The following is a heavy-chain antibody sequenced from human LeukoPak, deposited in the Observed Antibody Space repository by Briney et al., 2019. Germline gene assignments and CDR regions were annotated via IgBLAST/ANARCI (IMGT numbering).Heavy chain of an antibody. CDR2: IYYSGST. CDR3: ARCMTIFCPGFDY. CDR1: GGSVSSGSYY. D-gene: IGHD3-9*01. J-gene: IGHJ4*02. Sequence: SETLSLTCTVSGGSVSSGSYYWSWIRQPPGKGLEWIGYIYYSGSTNYNPSLKSRVTISVDTSKNQFSLKLSSVTAADTAVYYCARCMTIFCPGFDYWGQGILVTVSS. V-gene: IGHV4-61*01.